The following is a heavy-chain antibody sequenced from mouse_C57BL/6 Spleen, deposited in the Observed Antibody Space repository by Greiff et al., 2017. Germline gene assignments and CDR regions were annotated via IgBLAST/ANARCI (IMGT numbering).Heavy chain of an antibody. CDR1: GYTFTSYW. Sequence: VKQSCKASGYTFTSYWMHWVKQRPGRGLEWIGRIDPNSGGTKYNEKFKSKATLTVDKPSSTAYMQLSSLTSEDSAVYYCARWAITTVVAPMDYWGQGTSVTVSS. J-gene: IGHJ4*01. D-gene: IGHD1-1*01. CDR2: IDPNSGGT. CDR3: ARWAITTVVAPMDY. V-gene: IGHV1-72*01.